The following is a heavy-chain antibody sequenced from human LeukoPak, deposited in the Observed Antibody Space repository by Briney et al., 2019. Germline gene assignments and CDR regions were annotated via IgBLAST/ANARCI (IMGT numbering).Heavy chain of an antibody. CDR1: GYTFTNYG. Sequence: ASVKVSCKASGYTFTNYGISWVRQAPGQGLEWMGWLSAYNGNTNYAQKLQGRLTMTTDTSTSSAYMELRSLKSDDTAVYYCARLTYTSGYSCDYWGQGTLVTVSS. V-gene: IGHV1-18*01. CDR3: ARLTYTSGYSCDY. D-gene: IGHD3-22*01. CDR2: LSAYNGNT. J-gene: IGHJ4*02.